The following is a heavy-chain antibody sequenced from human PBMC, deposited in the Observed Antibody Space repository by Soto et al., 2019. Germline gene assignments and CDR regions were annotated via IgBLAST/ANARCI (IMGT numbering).Heavy chain of an antibody. CDR1: GYTFSNYD. V-gene: IGHV1-8*01. CDR3: ARVMGSVDF. CDR2: MNPKSGYT. Sequence: QVQLVQSGAEVKKPGTSVRISCKTSGYTFSNYDINWVRQAAGLGLEWMGWMNPKSGYTGSARNFQGRVTMTRDTSMTTAYMELSSLRSEDTAMYYCARVMGSVDFWGQGTLVTVSS. J-gene: IGHJ4*02. D-gene: IGHD1-26*01.